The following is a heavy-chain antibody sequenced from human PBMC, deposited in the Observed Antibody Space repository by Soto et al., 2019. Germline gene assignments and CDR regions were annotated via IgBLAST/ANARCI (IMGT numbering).Heavy chain of an antibody. V-gene: IGHV3-48*03. CDR1: GFTFSSYE. CDR2: ISSSGSTI. Sequence: EVQLVESGGGLVQPGGSLRLSCAASGFTFSSYEMNWVRQAPGKGLEWVSYISSSGSTIYYADSVKGRFTISRDNGKNSLYLQMNSLRAEDTAGYYCARGQYSSGGGYFDYWGQETLVTVSS. CDR3: ARGQYSSGGGYFDY. D-gene: IGHD6-19*01. J-gene: IGHJ4*02.